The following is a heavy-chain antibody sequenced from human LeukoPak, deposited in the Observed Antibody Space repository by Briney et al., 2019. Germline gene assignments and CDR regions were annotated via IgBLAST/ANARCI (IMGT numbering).Heavy chain of an antibody. CDR3: ASLTATAPYYYHYMDV. Sequence: GGSLRLSCAASGFTFSSYEMNWVRQAPGKGLEWVSYISSSGSTIYYADSVKGRFTISRDNAKNSLYLQMNSLRAEDTAVYYCASLTATAPYYYHYMDVWGKGTTVTVSS. CDR1: GFTFSSYE. CDR2: ISSSGSTI. J-gene: IGHJ6*03. D-gene: IGHD6-13*01. V-gene: IGHV3-48*03.